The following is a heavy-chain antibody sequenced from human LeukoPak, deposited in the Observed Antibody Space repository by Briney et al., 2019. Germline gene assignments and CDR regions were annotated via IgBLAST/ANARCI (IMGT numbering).Heavy chain of an antibody. CDR3: SNSYCGGDCYSGGYFDY. J-gene: IGHJ4*02. CDR1: GFRFGDYG. CDR2: IRSKAYGGTT. Sequence: GGSLRLSCTGSGFRFGDYGMSWVRQAPGEGLEWVGFIRSKAYGGTTEYAASVKGRFTISRDDSKSIAYLQMNSLKTEDTAVYYCSNSYCGGDCYSGGYFDYWGQGTLVTVSS. D-gene: IGHD2-21*02. V-gene: IGHV3-49*04.